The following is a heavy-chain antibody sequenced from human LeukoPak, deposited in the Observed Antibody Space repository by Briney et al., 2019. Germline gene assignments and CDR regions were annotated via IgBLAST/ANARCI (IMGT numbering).Heavy chain of an antibody. D-gene: IGHD3-10*01. Sequence: GGSLRLSCAASGFTFSSYSMNWVRQAPGKGLEWVSYISSSSSTIYYAGSVKGRFTISRDNAKNSLYLQMNSLRAEDTAVYYCARRGKENWFDPWGQGTLVTVSS. CDR1: GFTFSSYS. CDR3: ARRGKENWFDP. CDR2: ISSSSSTI. J-gene: IGHJ5*02. V-gene: IGHV3-48*01.